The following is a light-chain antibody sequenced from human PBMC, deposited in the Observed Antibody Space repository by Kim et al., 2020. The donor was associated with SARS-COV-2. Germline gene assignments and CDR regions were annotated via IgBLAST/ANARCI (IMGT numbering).Light chain of an antibody. Sequence: ASVGDRVTITCRASQSISGWLAWYQQKPGKAPRLLIYAASTLQSGVPSRFSGSRSGTDFTLTISSLQPDDFATYFCQHYNSYPPAFGQGTKVDIK. V-gene: IGKV1-5*01. CDR3: QHYNSYPPA. CDR1: QSISGW. CDR2: AAS. J-gene: IGKJ1*01.